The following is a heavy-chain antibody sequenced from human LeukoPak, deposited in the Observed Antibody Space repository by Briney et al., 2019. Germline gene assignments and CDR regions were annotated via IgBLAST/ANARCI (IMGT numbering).Heavy chain of an antibody. CDR1: GFTFDDYA. Sequence: GSLRLSCAASGFTFDDYAMHWVRQAPGKGLEWIGYIYYSGSTNYNPSLKSRVTISLDTSNNQVSLQLTSVTAADTAVYYCARKTKQLLDSWGQGTLVTVSS. V-gene: IGHV4-59*08. CDR3: ARKTKQLLDS. J-gene: IGHJ4*02. CDR2: IYYSGST. D-gene: IGHD5-18*01.